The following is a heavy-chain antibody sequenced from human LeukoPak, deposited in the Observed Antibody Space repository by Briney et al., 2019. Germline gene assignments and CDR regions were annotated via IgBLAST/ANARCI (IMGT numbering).Heavy chain of an antibody. J-gene: IGHJ5*02. CDR1: GFSFSSFA. CDR3: TKDPNGDYVGAFDP. D-gene: IGHD4-17*01. CDR2: ITAGHYPT. V-gene: IGHV3-23*01. Sequence: GGSLRLSCAASGFSFSSFAMTWVRQAPGKGLEWVSSITAGHYPTYNTDSVKGRFTISRDNSKNTLYLQMNSLRADDTAVYYCTKDPNGDYVGAFDPWGQGSLVTVSS.